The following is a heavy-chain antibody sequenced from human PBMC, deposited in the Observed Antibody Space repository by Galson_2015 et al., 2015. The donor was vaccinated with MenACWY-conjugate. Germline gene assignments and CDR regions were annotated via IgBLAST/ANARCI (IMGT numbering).Heavy chain of an antibody. CDR3: ARAHLGSGYDYFDP. CDR1: GSTFSNYA. Sequence: SVKVSCKASGSTFSNYAMHWLRQAPGQGLEYMGWINVGTGTTRSSQKFQDRVTINTDTSANTAYMELSSLRSEDTAVYFCARAHLGSGYDYFDPWGQGTLVTVSS. J-gene: IGHJ5*02. V-gene: IGHV1-3*01. D-gene: IGHD5-18*01. CDR2: INVGTGTT.